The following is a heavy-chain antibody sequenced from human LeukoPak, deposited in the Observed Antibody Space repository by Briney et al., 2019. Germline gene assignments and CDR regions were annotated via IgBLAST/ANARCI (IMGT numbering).Heavy chain of an antibody. CDR1: GGTFSSYA. J-gene: IGHJ6*03. CDR3: ARSSWRSAWYYYMDV. Sequence: SVKVSCKASGGTFSSYAISWVRQAPGQGLEWMGGIIPIFGTANYAQKFQGRVTITTDESTSTAYMELSRLTSEDTAVYYCARSSWRSAWYYYMDVWGKGTTVTVSS. D-gene: IGHD3-3*01. CDR2: IIPIFGTA. V-gene: IGHV1-69*05.